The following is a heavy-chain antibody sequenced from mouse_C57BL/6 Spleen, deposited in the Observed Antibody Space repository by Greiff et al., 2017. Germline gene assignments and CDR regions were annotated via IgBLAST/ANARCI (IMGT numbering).Heavy chain of an antibody. CDR3: ARRGPYAMDY. CDR2: IYPRSGNT. J-gene: IGHJ4*01. Sequence: QVQLQQSGAELVRPGASVKLSCKASGYTFTSYGISWVKQRTGQGLEWIGEIYPRSGNTYYNEQFKGKATLTAAKSSSTAYMVLRSLTSEDSAVYFCARRGPYAMDYWGQGTSVTVSS. V-gene: IGHV1-81*01. CDR1: GYTFTSYG.